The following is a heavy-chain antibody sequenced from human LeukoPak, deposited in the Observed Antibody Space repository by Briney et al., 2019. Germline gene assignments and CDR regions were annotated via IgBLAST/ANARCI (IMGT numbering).Heavy chain of an antibody. CDR1: GFTFSSYA. CDR2: ITGNGGST. J-gene: IGHJ5*02. CDR3: AKGLIAGAGPMGVFDL. D-gene: IGHD6-19*01. Sequence: PAGSLRLSCAASGFTFSSYAMSWVRQVPGRGLEWVSGITGNGGSTYYADSVRGRFTISRDISKSTLFLQMNSLRVEDTAIYSCAKGLIAGAGPMGVFDLWGQGTLVAVSS. V-gene: IGHV3-23*01.